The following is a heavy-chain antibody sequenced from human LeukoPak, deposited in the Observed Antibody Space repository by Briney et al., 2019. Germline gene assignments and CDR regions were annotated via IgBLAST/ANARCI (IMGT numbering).Heavy chain of an antibody. D-gene: IGHD1-14*01. Sequence: ASVKVSCKASGYTFTGYYMHWVRQAPGQGLEWMGWINPNSGGTNYAQKFQGRVTMTRDTSISTVYMELSRLRSDDTAVYYCARDGALTGIYYFDYWGQGTLVTVSS. CDR1: GYTFTGYY. CDR2: INPNSGGT. V-gene: IGHV1-2*02. CDR3: ARDGALTGIYYFDY. J-gene: IGHJ4*02.